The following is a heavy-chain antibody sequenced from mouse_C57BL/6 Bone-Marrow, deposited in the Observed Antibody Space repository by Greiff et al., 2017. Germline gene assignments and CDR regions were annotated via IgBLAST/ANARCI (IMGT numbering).Heavy chain of an antibody. CDR2: ISDGGSYT. Sequence: DVMLVESGGGLVKPGGSLKLSCAASGFTFSSYALSWVRQTPEKRLEWVATISDGGSYTYYPDNVKGRFTNSRNNAKNNQYLQMSHLKSEDTAMYYCARVYYYAMDYWGQGTSVTVSS. CDR3: ARVYYYAMDY. J-gene: IGHJ4*01. V-gene: IGHV5-4*03. CDR1: GFTFSSYA.